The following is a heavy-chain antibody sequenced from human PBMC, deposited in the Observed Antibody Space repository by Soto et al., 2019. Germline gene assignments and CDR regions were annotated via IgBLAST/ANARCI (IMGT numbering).Heavy chain of an antibody. Sequence: QITLKESGPTLVKPTQTLTLTCTFSGFSLSTSGVGVGWIRQPPGKALEWLALIYWDDDKRYSPSLKSRLTITKDTSKNRVVLTMTNMDPVDTATYYGAHRRGPPDCVSANAGEDWFDPWGQGTLVTVSS. CDR2: IYWDDDK. D-gene: IGHD3-10*01. V-gene: IGHV2-5*02. J-gene: IGHJ5*02. CDR1: GFSLSTSGVG. CDR3: AHRRGPPDCVSANAGEDWFDP.